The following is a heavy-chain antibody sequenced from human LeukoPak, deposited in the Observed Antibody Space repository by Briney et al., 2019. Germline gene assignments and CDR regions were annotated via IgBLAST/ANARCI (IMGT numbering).Heavy chain of an antibody. V-gene: IGHV4-4*09. CDR1: GGSISSYY. CDR2: IYTSGST. D-gene: IGHD5-24*01. J-gene: IGHJ4*02. Sequence: PSETLTLTCTVSGGSISSYYWSWIRQPPGKGLEWIGYIYTSGSTNYNPSLKSRVTISVDTSKNQFSLKLSSVTAADTAVYYCARRDGYNAHTLWGQGTLVTVSS. CDR3: ARRDGYNAHTL.